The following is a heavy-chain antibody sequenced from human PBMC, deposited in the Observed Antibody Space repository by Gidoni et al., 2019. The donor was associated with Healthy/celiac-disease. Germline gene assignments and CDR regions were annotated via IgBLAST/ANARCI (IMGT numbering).Heavy chain of an antibody. V-gene: IGHV1-69-2*01. CDR1: GYTLTDYY. CDR3: ATEQRRVGYSSGWYRDY. CDR2: VDPEDGET. D-gene: IGHD6-19*01. Sequence: EVQLVQSGAEVKEPGAAVKIYCKVSGYTLTDYYMHWGQQAPGKGLEWMGLVDPEDGETIYAEKFQGRVTITADTSTDTAYMELSSLRSEDTAVYYCATEQRRVGYSSGWYRDYWGQGTLVTVSS. J-gene: IGHJ4*02.